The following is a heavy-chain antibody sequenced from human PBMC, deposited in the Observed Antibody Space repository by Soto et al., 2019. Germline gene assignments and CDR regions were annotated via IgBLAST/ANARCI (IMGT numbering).Heavy chain of an antibody. CDR3: AREKKSIATHYYYYYGMDV. Sequence: GGSLRLSCAASGFTFSDYYMSWIRQAPGKGLEWVSYISSSSSYTNYADSVKGRFTISRDNAKNSLYLQMNSLRAEDTAVYYCAREKKSIATHYYYYYGMDVWGQGTTVTVSS. CDR2: ISSSSSYT. D-gene: IGHD6-6*01. V-gene: IGHV3-11*06. CDR1: GFTFSDYY. J-gene: IGHJ6*02.